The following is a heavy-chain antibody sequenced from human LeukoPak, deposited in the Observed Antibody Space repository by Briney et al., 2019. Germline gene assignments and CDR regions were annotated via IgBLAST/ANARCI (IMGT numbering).Heavy chain of an antibody. Sequence: ASVKVSCKASGYTLTGYYMHWVRQAPGQGLEWMGWINSKSGGTNYAQKFQGRVTRTRDTSISTAYMELSRLRSDDTAVYYCARDLGIRLELLRNWFESWGQGTLVTVSS. CDR1: GYTLTGYY. D-gene: IGHD1-26*01. CDR2: INSKSGGT. V-gene: IGHV1-2*02. J-gene: IGHJ5*01. CDR3: ARDLGIRLELLRNWFES.